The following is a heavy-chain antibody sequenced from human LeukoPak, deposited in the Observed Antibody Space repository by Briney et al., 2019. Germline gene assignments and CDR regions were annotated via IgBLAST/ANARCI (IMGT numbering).Heavy chain of an antibody. Sequence: SETLSLTCTVSGGSISSSSYYWGWIRQPPGKGLEWIGSIYYSGSTYYNPSLKSRVTISVDTSKNQFSLKLSSVTAADTAVYYSARVLAVAGIRRGRIAYWGQGTLVTVSS. CDR1: GGSISSSSYY. J-gene: IGHJ4*02. CDR3: ARVLAVAGIRRGRIAY. V-gene: IGHV4-39*07. D-gene: IGHD6-19*01. CDR2: IYYSGST.